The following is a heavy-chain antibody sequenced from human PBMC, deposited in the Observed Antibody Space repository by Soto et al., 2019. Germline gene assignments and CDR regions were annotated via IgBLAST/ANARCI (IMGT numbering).Heavy chain of an antibody. J-gene: IGHJ5*02. D-gene: IGHD2-2*02. Sequence: NPSETLSLTCTVSGGSMSSYYWSWIRQPPGKGLEWIGYIYYSGRTNYNPSLKSRVTISVDTSKNQFSLKLSSVTAADTAVYYCARGYCSSTSCYIWDNWFDPWGQGTLVTVSS. CDR1: GGSMSSYY. CDR2: IYYSGRT. V-gene: IGHV4-59*01. CDR3: ARGYCSSTSCYIWDNWFDP.